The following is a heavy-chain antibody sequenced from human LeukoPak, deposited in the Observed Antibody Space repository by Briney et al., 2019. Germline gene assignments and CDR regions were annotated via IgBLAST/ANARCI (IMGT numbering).Heavy chain of an antibody. Sequence: ASVKVSCKASGYTFTSYGISWVRQAPGQGLEWMGWISAYNGNTNYAQKLQGRVTMTRDMSTSTVYMELSSLRSEDTAVYYCARDPPVQYYYDSSGYPDAFDIWGQGTMVTVSS. CDR2: ISAYNGNT. D-gene: IGHD3-22*01. CDR3: ARDPPVQYYYDSSGYPDAFDI. J-gene: IGHJ3*02. V-gene: IGHV1-18*01. CDR1: GYTFTSYG.